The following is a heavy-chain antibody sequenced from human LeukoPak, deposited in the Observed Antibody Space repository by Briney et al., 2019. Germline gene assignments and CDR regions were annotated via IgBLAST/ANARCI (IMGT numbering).Heavy chain of an antibody. CDR3: ARRGAKTMVRGVTFDY. V-gene: IGHV4-39*01. CDR2: IYYSGST. J-gene: IGHJ4*02. D-gene: IGHD3-10*01. Sequence: PSETLSLTCTVSGGSISSSSYYWGWIRQPPGKGLEWIGSIYYSGSTYYNPSLKSRVTISVDTSKNQFSLKLSSVTAADTAVYYCARRGAKTMVRGVTFDYWGQGTLVTVSS. CDR1: GGSISSSSYY.